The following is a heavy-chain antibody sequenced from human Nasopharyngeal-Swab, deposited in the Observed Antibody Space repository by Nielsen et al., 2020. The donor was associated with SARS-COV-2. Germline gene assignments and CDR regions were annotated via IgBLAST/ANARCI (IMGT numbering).Heavy chain of an antibody. CDR2: IYYNGNT. CDR3: VRSSSWYYFDY. CDR1: GDSIASITFY. J-gene: IGHJ4*02. V-gene: IGHV4-39*01. D-gene: IGHD6-13*01. Sequence: GSLRLSCTVSGDSIASITFYWGWILQPPGKGLEWLGNIYYNGNTYQNPSLKSRLTISVDKSKNQFSLQLSSVTAADTAVYYCVRSSSWYYFDYWAQGTQVTVSS.